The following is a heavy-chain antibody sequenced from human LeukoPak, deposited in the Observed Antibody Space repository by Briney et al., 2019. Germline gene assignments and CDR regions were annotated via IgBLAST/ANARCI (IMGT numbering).Heavy chain of an antibody. CDR2: ISRSGDST. CDR3: ARYSGIVTTTPTVFDY. V-gene: IGHV3-23*01. J-gene: IGHJ4*02. Sequence: GGSRRLSCEASGFTFGSYAMSWVRQAPGKGLEWVSTISRSGDSTSYSDSVKGRISISRDNSKNTVSLRLNSLRAEDTAVYYCARYSGIVTTTPTVFDYWGRGTLVTVSS. CDR1: GFTFGSYA. D-gene: IGHD5-12*01.